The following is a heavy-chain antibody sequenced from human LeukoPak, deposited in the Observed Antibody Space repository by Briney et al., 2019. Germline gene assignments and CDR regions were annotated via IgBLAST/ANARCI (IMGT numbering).Heavy chain of an antibody. CDR2: ISASGGST. D-gene: IGHD5-18*01. J-gene: IGHJ4*02. Sequence: QPGGSLRLSCAASGFTFSSSAMSWVRQVPGKGLEWVSGISASGGSTSYADSVRGRFTISRDNAKNSVYLQMNSLRAEDTAVYYCARVPRGNSYGVEYWGQGTLVTVSS. CDR3: ARVPRGNSYGVEY. V-gene: IGHV3-23*01. CDR1: GFTFSSSA.